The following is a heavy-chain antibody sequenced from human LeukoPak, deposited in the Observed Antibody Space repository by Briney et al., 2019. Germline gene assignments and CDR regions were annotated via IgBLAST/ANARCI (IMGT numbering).Heavy chain of an antibody. CDR3: TTQTTVRRDY. J-gene: IGHJ4*02. V-gene: IGHV3-7*03. Sequence: GGSLRLSCAASGFTFSSYWMSWVRQAPGKGLEWVANIKQDGSEKYYVDSVKGRFTISRDNAKNSLYLQMNSLKTEDTAVYYCTTQTTVRRDYWGQGTLVTVSS. CDR2: IKQDGSEK. CDR1: GFTFSSYW. D-gene: IGHD4-11*01.